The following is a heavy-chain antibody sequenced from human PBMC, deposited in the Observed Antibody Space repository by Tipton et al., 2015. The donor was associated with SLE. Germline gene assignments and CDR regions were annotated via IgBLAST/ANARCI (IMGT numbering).Heavy chain of an antibody. Sequence: TLSLTCTVSGGSISSGDYYWSWIRQPPGKGLEWIGEINHSGSTNYNPSLKSRVTISVDTSKNQFSLKLSSVTAADTAVYYCARAMGSSWTLDYWGQGTLVTVSS. J-gene: IGHJ4*02. D-gene: IGHD6-13*01. CDR2: INHSGST. V-gene: IGHV4-30-4*01. CDR1: GGSISSGDYY. CDR3: ARAMGSSWTLDY.